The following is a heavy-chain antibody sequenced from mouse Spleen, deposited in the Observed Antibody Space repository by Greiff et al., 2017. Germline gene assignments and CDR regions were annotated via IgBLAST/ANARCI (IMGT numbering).Heavy chain of an antibody. D-gene: IGHD1-2*01. CDR3: ARHAAEAMDY. J-gene: IGHJ4*01. CDR1: GFTFSDYG. CDR2: ISNLAYSI. Sequence: EVKLEESGGGLVKPGGSLKLSCAASGFTFSDYGMAWVRQAPGKGPEWVAFISNLAYSIYYADTVTGRFTISRENAKNTLYLEMSSLRSEDTAMYYCARHAAEAMDYWGQGTSVTVSS. V-gene: IGHV5-15*04.